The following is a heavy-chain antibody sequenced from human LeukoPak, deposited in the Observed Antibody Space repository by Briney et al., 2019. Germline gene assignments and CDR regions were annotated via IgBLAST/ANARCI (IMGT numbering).Heavy chain of an antibody. CDR2: IYYSGST. V-gene: IGHV4-31*03. J-gene: IGHJ4*02. CDR3: ARFVVRGVVTNYFDY. D-gene: IGHD3-10*01. Sequence: SETLSLTCTVSGGSISSGGYYWSWIRQHPGKGLEWIGYIYYSGSTYYNPSLKSRVTISVDTSKNQFSLKLSSVTAADTAVYYCARFVVRGVVTNYFDYWGQGTLVTVSS. CDR1: GGSISSGGYY.